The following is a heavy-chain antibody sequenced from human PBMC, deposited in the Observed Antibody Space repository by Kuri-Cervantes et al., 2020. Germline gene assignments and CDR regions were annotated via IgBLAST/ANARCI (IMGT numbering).Heavy chain of an antibody. V-gene: IGHV1-8*01. D-gene: IGHD2-2*01. CDR2: MNPNSGNT. CDR3: ARLYPIVVVPAAIYGMDV. CDR1: GYTFTSYD. J-gene: IGHJ6*02. Sequence: ASVKVSCKASGYTFTSYDINWVRQATGQGLEWMGWMNPNSGNTGYAQKFQGRVTVTRNTSISTAYMELSSLRSEDTAVYYCARLYPIVVVPAAIYGMDVWGQGTTVTVSS.